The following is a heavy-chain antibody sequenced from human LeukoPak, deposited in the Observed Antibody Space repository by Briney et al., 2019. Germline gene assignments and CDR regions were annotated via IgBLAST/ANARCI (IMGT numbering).Heavy chain of an antibody. CDR2: ISSSNTTI. CDR1: GFTFSSYS. V-gene: IGHV3-48*04. CDR3: ASAPLGSTRP. D-gene: IGHD1-26*01. Sequence: TGGSLRLSCAASGFTFSSYSMNWVRQAPGKGLEWVSYISSSNTTIYYADSVKGRFTISRDNAKNSLYLQMNSLRAEDTVVYYCASAPLGSTRPWGQGTLVTVSS. J-gene: IGHJ5*02.